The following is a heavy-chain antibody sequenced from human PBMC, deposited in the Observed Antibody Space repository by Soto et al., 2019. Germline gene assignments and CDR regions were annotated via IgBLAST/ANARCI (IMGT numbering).Heavy chain of an antibody. V-gene: IGHV3-23*01. CDR1: GFTFSSYA. D-gene: IGHD2-8*01. Sequence: EVQLSESGGGLVQPGGSLRLSCAASGFTFSSYAMSWVRQAPGKGLEWVSGISGSGSGTYYADSVKGRFTISRDNSKKTMNLQMNRLRAEDTAIYYCAKDPKSTIRFNRFDPWGQGTVVTVSS. J-gene: IGHJ5*02. CDR2: ISGSGSGT. CDR3: AKDPKSTIRFNRFDP.